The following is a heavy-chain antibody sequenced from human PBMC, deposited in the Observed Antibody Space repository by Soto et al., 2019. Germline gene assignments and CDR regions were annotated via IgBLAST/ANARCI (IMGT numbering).Heavy chain of an antibody. V-gene: IGHV1-69*08. CDR2: SIPILDVA. J-gene: IGHJ4*02. Sequence: QVQLVQSGAEVKKPGSSVRVSCKASGDTFSTYTISWVRQAPGQGFEWLGRSIPILDVANYAQSFQGRVTITADKSTSTAYMELNSLRSEDTAVYYCARDSGNQLLIDYWGQGTLVTVPS. D-gene: IGHD2-2*01. CDR3: ARDSGNQLLIDY. CDR1: GDTFSTYT.